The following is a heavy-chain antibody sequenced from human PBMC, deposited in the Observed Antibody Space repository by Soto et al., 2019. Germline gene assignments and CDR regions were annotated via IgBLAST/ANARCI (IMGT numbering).Heavy chain of an antibody. D-gene: IGHD2-2*01. J-gene: IGHJ4*02. Sequence: QVQLVESGGGVVQPGGSLRLSCAASGFTFSSYGMHWVRQAPGKGLEWVAVISYDGSNKYYADSVKGRFTISRDNSKKTLYLQMISLIAEDTAVDYCAKSSTAMTYFDYWGQGTLVTVSS. CDR1: GFTFSSYG. CDR2: ISYDGSNK. CDR3: AKSSTAMTYFDY. V-gene: IGHV3-30*18.